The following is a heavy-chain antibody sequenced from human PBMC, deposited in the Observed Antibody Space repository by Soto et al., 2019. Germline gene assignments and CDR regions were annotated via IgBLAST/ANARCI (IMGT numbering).Heavy chain of an antibody. V-gene: IGHV4-59*01. D-gene: IGHD5-12*01. Sequence: QVQLQESGPGLVKPSETLSLMCTVSGGSISSYYWSWIRQPPGKGLEWIGYIYYSGSTNYNPSLKSRVTRSVDTPKNQFSLKLSSVTAADTAVYYCARERSDGYKHYFDYWGQGTLVTVSS. CDR3: ARERSDGYKHYFDY. J-gene: IGHJ4*02. CDR1: GGSISSYY. CDR2: IYYSGST.